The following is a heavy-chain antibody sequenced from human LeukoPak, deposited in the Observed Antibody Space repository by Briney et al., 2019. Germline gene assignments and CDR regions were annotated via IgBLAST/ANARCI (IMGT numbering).Heavy chain of an antibody. J-gene: IGHJ4*02. Sequence: GGSLRLSCAASGFTFSSYAMSRVRQIPGKGLEWVSTINGGGYITYYADSVKGRFTISRDNSKNTLYLQMNSLRAEDTAVYYCAKGGRYSSSWTFDYWGQGTLVTVSS. CDR2: INGGGYIT. CDR3: AKGGRYSSSWTFDY. D-gene: IGHD6-13*01. CDR1: GFTFSSYA. V-gene: IGHV3-23*01.